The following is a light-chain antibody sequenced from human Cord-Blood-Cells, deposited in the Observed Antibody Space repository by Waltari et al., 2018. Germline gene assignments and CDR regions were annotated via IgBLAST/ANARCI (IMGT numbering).Light chain of an antibody. Sequence: QSALTQPASVSGSPGQSITISCTGTSSGVGSYNLVSWYQQNPGKAPKLMIYEGSKRPSGVSNRFSGSKSGNTASLTISGLQAEDEADYYCCSYAGSSTWVFGGGTKLTVL. V-gene: IGLV2-23*01. CDR1: SSGVGSYNL. J-gene: IGLJ3*02. CDR2: EGS. CDR3: CSYAGSSTWV.